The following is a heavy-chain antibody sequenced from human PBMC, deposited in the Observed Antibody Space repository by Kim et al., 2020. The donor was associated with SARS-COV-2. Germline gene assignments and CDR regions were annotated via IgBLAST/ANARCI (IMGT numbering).Heavy chain of an antibody. CDR1: GFTFSSYG. V-gene: IGHV3-30*18. Sequence: GGSLRLSCAASGFTFSSYGMHWVRQAPGKGLEWVAVISYDGSNKYYADSVKGRFTISRDNSKNTLYLQMNSLRAEDTAVYYCAKGGCSSTSCSYYYYYGMDVWGQGTTVTVSS. D-gene: IGHD2-2*01. J-gene: IGHJ6*02. CDR3: AKGGCSSTSCSYYYYYGMDV. CDR2: ISYDGSNK.